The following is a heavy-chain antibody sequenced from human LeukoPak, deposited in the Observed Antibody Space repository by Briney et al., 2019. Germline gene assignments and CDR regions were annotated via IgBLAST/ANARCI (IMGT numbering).Heavy chain of an antibody. J-gene: IGHJ4*02. CDR1: GFTFSSYA. V-gene: IGHV3-30-3*01. D-gene: IGHD4-23*01. Sequence: GGSLRLSCAASGFTFSSYAMHWVRQAPGKGLEWVAVISYDGSNKYYADSVKGRFTISRDNSKNTLYLQMNSLRAEDTAVYYCARGPGSMTTVVNGDYWGQGTLVTVSS. CDR3: ARGPGSMTTVVNGDY. CDR2: ISYDGSNK.